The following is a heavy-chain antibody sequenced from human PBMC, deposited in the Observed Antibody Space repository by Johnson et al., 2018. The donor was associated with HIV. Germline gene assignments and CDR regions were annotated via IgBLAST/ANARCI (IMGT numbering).Heavy chain of an antibody. CDR2: IQYDGSNK. J-gene: IGHJ3*02. Sequence: QVQLVESGGGVVQPGGSLRLSCAASGFTFSSYGMHWVRQAPGKGLEWVAFIQYDGSNKYYADSLTGRFTISRDNSKNTVYLQMNSLRPEDTAVYYCAKDGGSYGGAFDIWGQGTMVTVSS. CDR3: AKDGGSYGGAFDI. CDR1: GFTFSSYG. V-gene: IGHV3-30*02. D-gene: IGHD1-26*01.